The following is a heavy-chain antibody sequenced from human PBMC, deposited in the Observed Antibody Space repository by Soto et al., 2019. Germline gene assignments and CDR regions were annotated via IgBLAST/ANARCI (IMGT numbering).Heavy chain of an antibody. Sequence: ASVKVSCKASGYTFTSYAMHWVRQAPGQRLEWMGWINAGNGNTKYSQKFQGRVTITRDTSASTAYMELSSLRSEDTAVYYCASLYYYGSGSYYHYGMDVWGQGTKVTVSS. CDR3: ASLYYYGSGSYYHYGMDV. V-gene: IGHV1-3*01. CDR1: GYTFTSYA. CDR2: INAGNGNT. J-gene: IGHJ6*02. D-gene: IGHD3-10*01.